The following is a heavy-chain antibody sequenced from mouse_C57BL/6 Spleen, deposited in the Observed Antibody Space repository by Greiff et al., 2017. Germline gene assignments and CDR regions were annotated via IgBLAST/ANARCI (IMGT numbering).Heavy chain of an antibody. CDR2: ISDGGSYT. D-gene: IGHD1-1*01. Sequence: EVKVVESGGGLVKPGGSLKLSCAASGFTFSSYAMSWVRQTPEKRLEWVATISDGGSYTYYPDNVKGRFTISRDNAKNNLYLQMSHLKSEDTAMYYCARGGTTVVATSYWYFDVWGTGTTVTVSS. CDR3: ARGGTTVVATSYWYFDV. CDR1: GFTFSSYA. J-gene: IGHJ1*03. V-gene: IGHV5-4*03.